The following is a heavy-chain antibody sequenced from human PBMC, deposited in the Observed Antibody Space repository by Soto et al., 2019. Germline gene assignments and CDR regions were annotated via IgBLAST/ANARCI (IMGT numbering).Heavy chain of an antibody. V-gene: IGHV3-30-3*01. CDR2: ISYDGAYK. CDR1: GFPFSTYA. CDR3: AREGVYDISVHFFDY. J-gene: IGHJ4*02. D-gene: IGHD3-22*01. Sequence: GGSLRLSCAASGFPFSTYAMHWVRQAPGKGLEWVVVISYDGAYKYYADSVKGRFTISRDNSKNTVYLQMSSLRPEDTAVYYCAREGVYDISVHFFDYWGQGALVTVSS.